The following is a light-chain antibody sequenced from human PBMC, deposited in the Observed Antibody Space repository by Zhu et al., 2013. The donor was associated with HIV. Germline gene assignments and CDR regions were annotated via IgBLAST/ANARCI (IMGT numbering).Light chain of an antibody. CDR1: SSNIGAAYD. V-gene: IGLV1-40*01. Sequence: QSVLTQPPSVSGAPGQRVTISCTGSSSNIGAAYDVHWYQQLPGSAPKLLIYANTNRPSGVPDRFSGSNSGTSASLAISGLQPEDEADYYCSAYTTSSTLVFGGGTKLTVL. CDR3: SAYTTSSTLV. J-gene: IGLJ2*01. CDR2: ANT.